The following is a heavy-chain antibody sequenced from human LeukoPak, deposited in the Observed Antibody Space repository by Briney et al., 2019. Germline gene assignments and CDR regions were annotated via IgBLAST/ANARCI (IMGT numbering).Heavy chain of an antibody. Sequence: ASVKVSCKASGYTFTGYYMHWVRQAPGQGLEWMGRINPNSGCTNYAQKFQGRVTMTRDTSISTAYMELSRLRSDDTAVYYCATGGSSGYDFDYWGQGTLVTVSS. CDR3: ATGGSSGYDFDY. CDR2: INPNSGCT. V-gene: IGHV1-2*06. D-gene: IGHD5-12*01. J-gene: IGHJ4*02. CDR1: GYTFTGYY.